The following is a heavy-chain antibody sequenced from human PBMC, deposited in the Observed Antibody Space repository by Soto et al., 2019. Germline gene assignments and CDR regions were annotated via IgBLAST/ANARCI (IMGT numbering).Heavy chain of an antibody. CDR3: ARDLASTTIPNY. CDR2: IKQDGSEK. Sequence: PGGSPSLSCAASGFTFSSHWMSWVRQAPGKGLEWVANIKQDGSEKYYVDSVKGRFTISRDNAKNSLYLQMNSLRAEDTAVYYCARDLASTTIPNYWGQGTLVTVSS. D-gene: IGHD4-17*01. J-gene: IGHJ4*02. CDR1: GFTFSSHW. V-gene: IGHV3-7*04.